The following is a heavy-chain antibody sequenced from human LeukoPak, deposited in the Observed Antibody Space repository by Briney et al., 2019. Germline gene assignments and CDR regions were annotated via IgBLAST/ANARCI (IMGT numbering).Heavy chain of an antibody. CDR3: ARDGTYYYDSSGYYTPFDY. J-gene: IGHJ4*02. CDR1: GFTFSRYS. D-gene: IGHD3-22*01. Sequence: PGGSLRLSCAASGFTFSRYSMHWVRQAPGKGLVWVSHVNSDGSGTDYADSVKGRFTISRDNAKNSLYLQMNSLRAEDTAVYYCARDGTYYYDSSGYYTPFDYXXQGTLVTVXS. V-gene: IGHV3-74*01. CDR2: VNSDGSGT.